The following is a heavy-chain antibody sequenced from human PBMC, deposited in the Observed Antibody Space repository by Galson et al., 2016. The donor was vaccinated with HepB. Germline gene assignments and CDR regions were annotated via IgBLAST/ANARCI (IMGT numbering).Heavy chain of an antibody. CDR3: ATTRRYYSYGMAV. J-gene: IGHJ6*02. CDR1: GFTFSSYW. CDR2: INGDGSDI. Sequence: SLRLSCAASGFTFSSYWMYWVRHAPGQGLVWVSRINGDGSDIAYADSVKGRFTISRDNAKNTLYLQMNSLRAEDPAVYYCATTRRYYSYGMAVWGQGTTVTVSS. V-gene: IGHV3-74*03. D-gene: IGHD2-2*01.